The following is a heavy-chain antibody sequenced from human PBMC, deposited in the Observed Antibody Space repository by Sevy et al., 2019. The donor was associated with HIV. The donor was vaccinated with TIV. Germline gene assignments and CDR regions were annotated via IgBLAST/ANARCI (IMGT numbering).Heavy chain of an antibody. Sequence: GGSLRLSCTASGFTFSDYTMDWVRQAPGKGLEWVASISSSITYINYADSVKGRLTISRDNAQNSLFLQMNSLRAEDTAVYYCARERDPFDYWGQGALVTVSS. CDR3: ARERDPFDY. CDR1: GFTFSDYT. V-gene: IGHV3-21*01. CDR2: ISSSITYI. J-gene: IGHJ4*02.